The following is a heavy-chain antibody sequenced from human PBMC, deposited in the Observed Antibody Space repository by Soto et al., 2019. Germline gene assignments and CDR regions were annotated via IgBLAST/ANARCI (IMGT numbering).Heavy chain of an antibody. V-gene: IGHV3-23*01. CDR3: AIDRDRWFGELLTEAGMDV. CDR2: ISGSGAST. D-gene: IGHD3-10*01. Sequence: HPGGSLRLSCAASGFTFSNYAMYWVRQAPGKGLGWVSVISGSGASTYYADSVKGRFTISRDNSKNTLFLQMNSLRAEDTAVYYCAIDRDRWFGELLTEAGMDVWGKGTTVTVSS. J-gene: IGHJ6*04. CDR1: GFTFSNYA.